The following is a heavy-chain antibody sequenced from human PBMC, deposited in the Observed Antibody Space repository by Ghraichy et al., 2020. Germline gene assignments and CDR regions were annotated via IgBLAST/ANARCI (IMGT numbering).Heavy chain of an antibody. V-gene: IGHV4-59*01. J-gene: IGHJ6*02. CDR2: IYYSGST. Sequence: SETLSLTCTVSGGSISSYYWNWIRQPPGKGLEWIGFIYYSGSTNYNSSLKSRVTISVDPSTNQFSLKLSSVTVADTAVYYCARDVVPSATKYGLDVWGQGTTVTVSS. CDR3: ARDVVPSATKYGLDV. D-gene: IGHD2-2*01. CDR1: GGSISSYY.